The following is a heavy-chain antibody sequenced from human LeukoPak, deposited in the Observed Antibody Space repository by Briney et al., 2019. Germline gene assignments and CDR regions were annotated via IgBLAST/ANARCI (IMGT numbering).Heavy chain of an antibody. J-gene: IGHJ6*03. CDR2: MYHSGST. CDR3: ARHRLSTTSGYAFDYMDV. Sequence: SETLSLTCAVSGYSISSGYYWGWIRQPPGKGLEWIGSMYHSGSTYYNPSLKSRVTISVDTSEHQFSLKLTSVNAADTAVYFCARHRLSTTSGYAFDYMDVWGKGTTVTVSS. V-gene: IGHV4-38-2*01. D-gene: IGHD5-12*01. CDR1: GYSISSGYY.